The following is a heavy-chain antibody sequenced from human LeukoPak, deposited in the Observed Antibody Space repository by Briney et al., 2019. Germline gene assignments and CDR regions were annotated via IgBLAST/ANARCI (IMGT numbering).Heavy chain of an antibody. V-gene: IGHV1-69*13. D-gene: IGHD6-19*01. CDR2: IIPIFGTA. CDR1: GGTFSSYA. Sequence: GASVKVFCKASGGTFSSYAISWVRQAPGQGLEWMGGIIPIFGTANYAQKFQGRVTITADESTSTAYMELSSLRSEDTAVYYCARVLSSGWYYDYWGQGTLVTVSS. CDR3: ARVLSSGWYYDY. J-gene: IGHJ4*02.